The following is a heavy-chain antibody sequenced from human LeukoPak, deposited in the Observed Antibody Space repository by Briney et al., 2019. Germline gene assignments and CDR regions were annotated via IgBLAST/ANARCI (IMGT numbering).Heavy chain of an antibody. D-gene: IGHD2-15*01. CDR2: ISGSGGAT. J-gene: IGHJ4*02. CDR3: ARQLGYCSDGTCYFDY. Sequence: GGSLRLSCTASRFTFSDYAMSWVRQTPGKGQEWVSAISGSGGATHYADSVKGRFTISRDNSKNTLYLQMHSLRAEDTAIYSCARQLGYCSDGTCYFDYWGQGTLVTVSS. V-gene: IGHV3-23*01. CDR1: RFTFSDYA.